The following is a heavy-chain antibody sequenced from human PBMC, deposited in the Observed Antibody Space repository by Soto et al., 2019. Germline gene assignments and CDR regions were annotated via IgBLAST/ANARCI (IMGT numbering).Heavy chain of an antibody. CDR2: VSIGGST. D-gene: IGHD2-15*01. V-gene: IGHV3-23*01. J-gene: IGHJ4*02. Sequence: DVQWLESGGGLVQPEGSLRLSCAASGFTFSSYAMGWVRQGPGKGLEWVAVVSIGGSTHYADSVRGRFTISRDNSKNTLSLQMNSRPAEETDVYFCAKRRGAGGHFDYWGQGALVTVSS. CDR1: GFTFSSYA. CDR3: AKRRGAGGHFDY.